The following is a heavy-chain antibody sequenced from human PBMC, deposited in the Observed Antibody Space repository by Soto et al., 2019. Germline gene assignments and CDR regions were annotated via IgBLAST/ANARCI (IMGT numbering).Heavy chain of an antibody. CDR1: GGSVSSVSYY. CDR3: ARSRNYGSGSYYSFYFDY. J-gene: IGHJ4*02. V-gene: IGHV4-61*01. CDR2: IYYSGST. Sequence: PSETLSLTCTVSGGSVSSVSYYWSWIRQPPGKGLEWIGYIYYSGSTNYNPSLKSRVTISVDTSKNQFSLKLSSVTAADTAVYYCARSRNYGSGSYYSFYFDYWGQGTLVTVSS. D-gene: IGHD3-10*01.